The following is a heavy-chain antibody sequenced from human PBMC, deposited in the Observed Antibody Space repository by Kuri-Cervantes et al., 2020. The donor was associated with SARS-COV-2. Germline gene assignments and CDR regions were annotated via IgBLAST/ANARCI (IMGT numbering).Heavy chain of an antibody. CDR2: FYYSGIT. CDR3: ARDNILFRGSGFDY. D-gene: IGHD6-25*01. CDR1: GGSISSYY. V-gene: IGHV4-59*01. Sequence: SETLSLTCTVSGGSISSYYWSWIRRPPGKGLEWIRYFYYSGITNYNPSLKNRVTMSVDTSKNQFSLNLSSVTAADTAVYYCARDNILFRGSGFDYWGQGTLVTVSS. J-gene: IGHJ4*02.